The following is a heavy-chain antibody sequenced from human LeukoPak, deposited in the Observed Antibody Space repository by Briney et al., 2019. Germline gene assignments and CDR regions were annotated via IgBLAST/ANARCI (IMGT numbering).Heavy chain of an antibody. CDR3: AGRQHLELSSNCDY. CDR2: ISAYNGNT. J-gene: IGHJ4*02. Sequence: ASVKVSCKASRCSLTGSSFRGLRQAPGQGLEWMGWISAYNGNTNYAQKLQGRVTMTTDTSTSTAYMDLRSLRSDDTALYYCAGRQHLELSSNCDYWGQGTLVTVSS. CDR1: RCSLTGSS. D-gene: IGHD3-16*02. V-gene: IGHV1-18*01.